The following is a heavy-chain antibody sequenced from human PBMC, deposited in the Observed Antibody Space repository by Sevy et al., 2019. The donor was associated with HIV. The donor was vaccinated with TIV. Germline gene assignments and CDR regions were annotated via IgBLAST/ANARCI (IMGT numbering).Heavy chain of an antibody. Sequence: ASVKVSCKASGGTFSSYAISWVRQAPGQGLEWMGGIIPIFGTANYAQKFQGRVTITADESTSTAYMELSSLRSEDTAVYYCARDPHYYDSSGYYYASGHWYFDLWGRGTLVTVSS. CDR2: IIPIFGTA. J-gene: IGHJ2*01. D-gene: IGHD3-22*01. V-gene: IGHV1-69*13. CDR1: GGTFSSYA. CDR3: ARDPHYYDSSGYYYASGHWYFDL.